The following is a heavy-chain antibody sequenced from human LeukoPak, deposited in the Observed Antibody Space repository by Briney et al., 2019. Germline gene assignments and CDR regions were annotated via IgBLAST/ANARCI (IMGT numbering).Heavy chain of an antibody. V-gene: IGHV3-33*01. CDR1: GFTFSSYG. J-gene: IGHJ6*02. Sequence: RRSLRLSCAASGFTFSSYGMHWVRQAPGKGLEWVAVIWYDGSNKYYADSVKGRFTISRDNSKNTLYLQMNSLRAEDTALYHCARNNGMDVWGQGTTVIVSS. CDR3: ARNNGMDV. CDR2: IWYDGSNK.